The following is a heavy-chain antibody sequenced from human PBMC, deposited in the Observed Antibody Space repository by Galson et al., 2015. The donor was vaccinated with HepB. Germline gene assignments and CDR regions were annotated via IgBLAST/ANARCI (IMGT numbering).Heavy chain of an antibody. J-gene: IGHJ4*02. CDR2: ISAYNGNA. V-gene: IGHV1-18*04. CDR3: TRDLGGSPGVFFDY. Sequence: SVKVSCKASGYTFTDFGISWVRQAPGQGPEWMGWISAYNGNAKYAQNLQGRVTMTQDTSTSTAYMELRSLRSDDTAIYYCTRDLGGSPGVFFDYWGQGTLVDVS. D-gene: IGHD1-26*01. CDR1: GYTFTDFG.